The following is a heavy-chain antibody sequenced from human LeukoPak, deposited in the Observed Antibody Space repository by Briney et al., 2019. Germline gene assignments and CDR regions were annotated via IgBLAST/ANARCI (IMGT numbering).Heavy chain of an antibody. CDR3: ARRRRWLQQNPYNWFDP. V-gene: IGHV4-4*02. J-gene: IGHJ5*02. D-gene: IGHD5-24*01. CDR1: GGSISSSNW. CDR2: INHSGST. Sequence: SGTLSLTCAVSGGSISSSNWWSWVRQPPGKGLEWIGEINHSGSTNYNPSLKSRVTISVDTSKNQFSLKLSSVTAADTAVYYCARRRRWLQQNPYNWFDPWGQGTLVTVSS.